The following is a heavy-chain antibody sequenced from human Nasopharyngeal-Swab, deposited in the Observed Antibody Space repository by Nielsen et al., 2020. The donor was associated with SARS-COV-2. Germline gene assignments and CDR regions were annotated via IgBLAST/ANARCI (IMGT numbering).Heavy chain of an antibody. CDR2: INHGGST. CDR3: ATTGYSSVYYVH. D-gene: IGHD6-25*01. J-gene: IGHJ4*02. Sequence: SETLSLTCGVSGGSFSSYYWGWIRQPPGKGLEWIGEINHGGSTNYNPSLESRVTLSVDTSKNQFSLNLISVTAADTAVYYCATTGYSSVYYVHWGQGVLVTVSS. V-gene: IGHV4-34*01. CDR1: GGSFSSYY.